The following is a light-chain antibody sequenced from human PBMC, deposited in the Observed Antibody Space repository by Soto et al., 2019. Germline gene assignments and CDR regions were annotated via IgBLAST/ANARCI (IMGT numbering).Light chain of an antibody. Sequence: EVVMTQSPATLSVSPGEGATLSCRASEAIGTLLAWYQQRPGQAPRLLIYRASTRVSGLPARFSGSGFGTDFNLTISSVESEDFAVYFCQQYNNWPITFGGGTNVAI. J-gene: IGKJ4*01. CDR2: RAS. CDR1: EAIGTL. V-gene: IGKV3-15*01. CDR3: QQYNNWPIT.